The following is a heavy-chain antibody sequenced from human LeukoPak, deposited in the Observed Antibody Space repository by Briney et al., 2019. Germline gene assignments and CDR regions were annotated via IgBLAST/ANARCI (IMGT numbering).Heavy chain of an antibody. J-gene: IGHJ4*02. D-gene: IGHD3-10*01. CDR2: IRSKAYGGTT. CDR3: TRDGSGSYPRAPFDY. Sequence: PGGSLRLSCTSSGFTFGDYAMSWFRQAPGKGLEWVGFIRSKAYGGTTEYAASVKGRFTISKDESKSIAYLQMNSLKTEDTAVYYCTRDGSGSYPRAPFDYWGQGTLVTVSS. CDR1: GFTFGDYA. V-gene: IGHV3-49*03.